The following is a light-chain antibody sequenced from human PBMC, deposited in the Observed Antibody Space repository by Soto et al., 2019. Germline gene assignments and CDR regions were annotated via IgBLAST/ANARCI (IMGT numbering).Light chain of an antibody. J-gene: IGLJ1*01. CDR2: DNS. CDR1: SSNIGTIYD. Sequence: QSVLTQPPSVSGAPGQRVTISCTGSSSNIGTIYDVHWYQQLPGTAPKLLIYDNSNRPSGVPDRFSGSKSGTSASLAITGLQAEDEADYYCQSYDSSLSGYVFGTWTKVTVL. CDR3: QSYDSSLSGYV. V-gene: IGLV1-40*01.